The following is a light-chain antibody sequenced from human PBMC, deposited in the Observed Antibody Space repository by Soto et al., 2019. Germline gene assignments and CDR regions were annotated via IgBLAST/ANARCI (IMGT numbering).Light chain of an antibody. J-gene: IGLJ1*01. Sequence: ALPQPRSVSGFPGQSVTISCTGTSSNVGGHNYVSWYQQHPDKAPKVMIYDVTKRPSGVPERFSGSKSGNTASLTISGLHAEDEADYYCCSYAGSYIYVVGTGTKVTVL. CDR2: DVT. V-gene: IGLV2-11*01. CDR1: SSNVGGHNY. CDR3: CSYAGSYIYV.